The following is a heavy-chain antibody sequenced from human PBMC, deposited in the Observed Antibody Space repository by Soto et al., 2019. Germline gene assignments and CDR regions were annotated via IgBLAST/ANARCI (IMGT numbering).Heavy chain of an antibody. D-gene: IGHD3-10*01. J-gene: IGHJ6*02. CDR3: ARRGYGSGTSGIFYYYYGMDV. V-gene: IGHV1-8*01. Sequence: ASVKVSCKASGYTFTSYDINWVRQATGQGLEWMGWMNPNSGNTGYAQKFQGRVTMTRNTSISTAYMELSSLRSEDTAVCYCARRGYGSGTSGIFYYYYGMDVWGQGTTVTVSS. CDR1: GYTFTSYD. CDR2: MNPNSGNT.